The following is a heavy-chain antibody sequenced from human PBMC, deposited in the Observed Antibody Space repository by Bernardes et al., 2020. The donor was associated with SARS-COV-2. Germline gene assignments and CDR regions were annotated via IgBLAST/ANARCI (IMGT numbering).Heavy chain of an antibody. V-gene: IGHV3-30-3*01. CDR1: GFTFNTYA. CDR2: ISFDGSNK. CDR3: ARDWDYGESGYYYGVDV. J-gene: IGHJ6*02. Sequence: GGSLRLSCAASGFTFNTYAKHWVRQAPGKGLEWVAFISFDGSNKYYADSVKGRFTISRDNSRNTLYLLMNSLRPEDTAVYYCARDWDYGESGYYYGVDVWGQGTTVTVSS. D-gene: IGHD4-17*01.